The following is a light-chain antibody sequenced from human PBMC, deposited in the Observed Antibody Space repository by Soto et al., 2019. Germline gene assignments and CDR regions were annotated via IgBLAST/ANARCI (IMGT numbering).Light chain of an antibody. CDR2: DVS. CDR3: CSYAGRYTFYV. Sequence: QSVLTQPRSVSGSPGQSVTLSCTGTSSDIGGYNYVSWYQQYPGKAPKLIIYDVSKRPSGVPDRFSGSKSGNTASLTISGLQAADDADYYCCSYAGRYTFYVFGTGTKVTVL. V-gene: IGLV2-11*01. J-gene: IGLJ1*01. CDR1: SSDIGGYNY.